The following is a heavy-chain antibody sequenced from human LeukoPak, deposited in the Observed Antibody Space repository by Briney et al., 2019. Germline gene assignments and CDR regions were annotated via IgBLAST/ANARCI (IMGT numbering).Heavy chain of an antibody. CDR2: ISSSGSTI. CDR1: GFTFSDYY. Sequence: GGSLRLSCAASGFTFSDYYMSWIRQAPGEGLEWVSYISSSGSTIYYADSVKGRFTISRDNVKNSLYLQMNSLRAEDTAVYYCARDLAVVTAMASEAFDIWGQGTMVTVSS. V-gene: IGHV3-11*01. CDR3: ARDLAVVTAMASEAFDI. J-gene: IGHJ3*02. D-gene: IGHD2-21*02.